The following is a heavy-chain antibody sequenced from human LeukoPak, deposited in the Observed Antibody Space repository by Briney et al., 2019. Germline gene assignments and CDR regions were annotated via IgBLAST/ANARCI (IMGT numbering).Heavy chain of an antibody. J-gene: IGHJ6*02. CDR2: ISYDGSNK. CDR1: GFTFSSYA. Sequence: PGRSLRLSCAASGFTFSSYAMHWVRQAPGKGLEGVAVISYDGSNKYYADSVKGRFTISRDNSKNTLYLQMNSLRAEDTAVYYCARGESASYRHYYGMDVWGQGTTATVSS. D-gene: IGHD1-26*01. CDR3: ARGESASYRHYYGMDV. V-gene: IGHV3-30*04.